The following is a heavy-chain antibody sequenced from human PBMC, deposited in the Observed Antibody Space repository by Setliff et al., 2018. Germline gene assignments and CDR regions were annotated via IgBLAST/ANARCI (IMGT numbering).Heavy chain of an antibody. Sequence: TFSSYAMSWVRQAPGKGLEWVSAISGSGGSTYYADSVKGRFTISRDNSKNTLYLQMNSLRAEDTAVYYCAKALLLGDFDYWGQGTLVTVSS. CDR1: TFSSYA. J-gene: IGHJ4*02. CDR3: AKALLLGDFDY. V-gene: IGHV3-23*01. CDR2: ISGSGGST. D-gene: IGHD3-10*01.